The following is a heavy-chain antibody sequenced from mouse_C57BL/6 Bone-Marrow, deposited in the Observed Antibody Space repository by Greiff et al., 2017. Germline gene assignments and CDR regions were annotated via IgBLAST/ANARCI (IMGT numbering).Heavy chain of an antibody. Sequence: QVQLKQSGPELVRPGVSVKISCKGSGYTFTDYATPWVKQSHSKSLAWIGVISTYYGDASYNQKFKDQATMTVDKSSSTAYMELARLTSEDSAVYYCAPPRNDYWGQGTTLTVSS. V-gene: IGHV1-67*01. J-gene: IGHJ2*01. D-gene: IGHD2-10*02. CDR1: GYTFTDYA. CDR2: ISTYYGDA. CDR3: APPRNDY.